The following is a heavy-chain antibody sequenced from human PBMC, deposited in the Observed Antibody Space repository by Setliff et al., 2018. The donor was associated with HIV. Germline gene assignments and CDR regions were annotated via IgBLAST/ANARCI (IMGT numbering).Heavy chain of an antibody. V-gene: IGHV3-23*01. CDR2: ISSSDIST. J-gene: IGHJ4*02. CDR3: AKQVRRYSGYDSYFDF. CDR1: GFTFSSYA. Sequence: PGGSLRLSCAASGFTFSSYAMSWVRQAPGKGLEWVSGISSSDISTYYVNSVKGRFTISRDNSKNTLFLQMNGLRAEDTALYFCAKQVRRYSGYDSYFDFWGQGTPVTVS. D-gene: IGHD5-12*01.